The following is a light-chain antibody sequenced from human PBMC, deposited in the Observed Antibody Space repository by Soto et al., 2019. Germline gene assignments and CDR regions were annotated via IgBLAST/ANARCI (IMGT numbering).Light chain of an antibody. V-gene: IGKV1-16*02. CDR3: QQYNSYPIT. Sequence: DIQMTQSPSSLSASVGDRVNITYRASQDISNYLVWFQQKPGKAPKSLIYGASSLQSGVPSKFSGSGSGTDFTLTITNLQPEDLATYYCQQYNSYPITFGQGTRLEIK. CDR1: QDISNY. J-gene: IGKJ5*01. CDR2: GAS.